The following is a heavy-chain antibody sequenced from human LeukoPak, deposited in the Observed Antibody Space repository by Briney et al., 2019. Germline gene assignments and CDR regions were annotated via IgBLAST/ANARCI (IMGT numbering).Heavy chain of an antibody. J-gene: IGHJ4*02. CDR3: TRGGAPATYYYDSSGYYFNDY. CDR1: GFTFSSYA. D-gene: IGHD3-22*01. V-gene: IGHV3-23*01. Sequence: GGSLRLSCAASGFTFSSYAMSWVRQAPGKGLEWVSAISGSGGSTYYADSVKGRFTISRDNSKNTLYLQMNSLKTEDTAVYYCTRGGAPATYYYDSSGYYFNDYWGQGTLVTVSS. CDR2: ISGSGGST.